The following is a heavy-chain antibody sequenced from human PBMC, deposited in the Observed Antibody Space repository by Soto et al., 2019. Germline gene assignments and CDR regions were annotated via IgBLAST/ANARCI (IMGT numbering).Heavy chain of an antibody. CDR1: GFTVSSNY. J-gene: IGHJ6*02. CDR3: AREAGPYYYGMYV. Sequence: GGSLRLSCAASGFTVSSNYMSWVRQAPGKGLEWVSVIYSGGSTYYADSVKGRFTISRHNSKNTLYLQMNSLRAEDTAVYYCAREAGPYYYGMYVWGQGTTVTVSS. CDR2: IYSGGST. V-gene: IGHV3-53*04.